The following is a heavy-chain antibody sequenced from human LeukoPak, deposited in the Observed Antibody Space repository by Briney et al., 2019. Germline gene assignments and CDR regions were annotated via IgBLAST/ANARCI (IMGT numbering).Heavy chain of an antibody. V-gene: IGHV4-4*07. CDR3: ARGGYYEGIDY. CDR1: GGSISSYY. CDR2: IYYSGST. Sequence: SETLSLTCTVSGGSISSYYWSWIRQPAGKGLEWIGRIYYSGSTYYNPSLKSRVTISVDTSKNQFSLKLSSVTAADTAVYYCARGGYYEGIDYWGQGTLVTVSS. J-gene: IGHJ4*02. D-gene: IGHD3-22*01.